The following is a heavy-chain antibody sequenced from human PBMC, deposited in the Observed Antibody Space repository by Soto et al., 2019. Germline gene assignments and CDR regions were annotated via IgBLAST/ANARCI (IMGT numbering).Heavy chain of an antibody. J-gene: IGHJ4*02. CDR2: ISYDGSNK. CDR3: ARAPYSSIWKTFDY. V-gene: IGHV3-30-3*01. D-gene: IGHD6-13*01. Sequence: QVQLVESGGGVVQPGRSLRLSCAASGFTFSSYAMHWVRQAPGKGLEWVAVISYDGSNKYYADSVKGRFTISRDNSKNTLYLQMNSLRAEDTAVYYCARAPYSSIWKTFDYWGQGTLFTVSS. CDR1: GFTFSSYA.